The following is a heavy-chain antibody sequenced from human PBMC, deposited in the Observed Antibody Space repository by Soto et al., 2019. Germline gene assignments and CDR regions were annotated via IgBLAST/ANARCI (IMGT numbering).Heavy chain of an antibody. J-gene: IGHJ6*02. D-gene: IGHD6-13*01. CDR1: GYTFTTYE. Sequence: QVQLVQSGAEVKKPGASVKVSCKASGYTFTTYEINWVRQATGQGLEWMGWMNPNSGNTAYAQKFRGRVTMTRNTSISTAYMELGSLRSEETAVYYCARNYSGSWYGIDVWGQGTTVTVSS. CDR2: MNPNSGNT. CDR3: ARNYSGSWYGIDV. V-gene: IGHV1-8*01.